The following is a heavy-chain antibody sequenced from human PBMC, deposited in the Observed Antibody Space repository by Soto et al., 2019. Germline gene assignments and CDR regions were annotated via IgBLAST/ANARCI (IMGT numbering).Heavy chain of an antibody. D-gene: IGHD2-15*01. J-gene: IGHJ3*02. CDR3: ARDGGHCSGGSCYSNEADDAFDI. CDR1: GGTFSSYA. V-gene: IGHV1-69*13. Sequence: SVKVSCKASGGTFSSYAISWVRQAPGQGLEWMGGIIPIFGTANYAQKFQGRVTITADESTSTAYMELSSLRSEDTAVYYCARDGGHCSGGSCYSNEADDAFDIWGQGTMVTVSS. CDR2: IIPIFGTA.